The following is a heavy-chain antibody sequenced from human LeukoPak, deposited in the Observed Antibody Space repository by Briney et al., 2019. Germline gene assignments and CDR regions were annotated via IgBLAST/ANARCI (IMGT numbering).Heavy chain of an antibody. V-gene: IGHV3-30*04. Sequence: GVSLRLSCAASGFTFSSYAMHCVRQAPGKGLEGVAVISYDGNNKYYTDSVKGRFTISRDNSKNTLYLQMNSLRAEDTAVYYCARDQADDAFDIWGQGTMVTVSS. D-gene: IGHD6-25*01. J-gene: IGHJ3*02. CDR1: GFTFSSYA. CDR2: ISYDGNNK. CDR3: ARDQADDAFDI.